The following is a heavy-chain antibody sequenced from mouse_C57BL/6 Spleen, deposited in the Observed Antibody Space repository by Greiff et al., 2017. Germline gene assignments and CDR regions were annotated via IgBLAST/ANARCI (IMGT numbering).Heavy chain of an antibody. J-gene: IGHJ2*01. V-gene: IGHV1-15*01. Sequence: QVQLQQSGAELVRPGASVTLSCKASGYTFTDYEMHWVQQTPVHGLEWIGAIDPETGGTAYNQKFKGKAILTADKSSSTAYMELRSLTSEDSAVDYCTREGGSYYFDYWGQGTTLTVSA. D-gene: IGHD1-1*02. CDR1: GYTFTDYE. CDR2: IDPETGGT. CDR3: TREGGSYYFDY.